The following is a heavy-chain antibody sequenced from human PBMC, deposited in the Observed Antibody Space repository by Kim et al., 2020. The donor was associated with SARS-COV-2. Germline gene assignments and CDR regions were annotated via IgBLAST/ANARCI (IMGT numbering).Heavy chain of an antibody. J-gene: IGHJ6*02. Sequence: SLSSRVTIYIDTSKNKYSLKMSSVTAADTAVYYCAREAWPLGYYYYGMDVWGQGTTVTVSS. CDR3: AREAWPLGYYYYGMDV. V-gene: IGHV4-59*01. D-gene: IGHD6-6*01.